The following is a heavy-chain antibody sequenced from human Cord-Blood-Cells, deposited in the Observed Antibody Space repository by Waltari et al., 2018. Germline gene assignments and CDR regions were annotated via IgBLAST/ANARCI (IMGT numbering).Heavy chain of an antibody. CDR3: ARDTLVGYCSGGSCYSNFDY. Sequence: QVQLVQSGAEVKKPGASVKVSCKASGYTFTSYGNSCVRQAPGQGLEWMGWISAYNGNTNYAQKLQGRVTMTTDTSTSTAYMELMSLRSDDTAVYYCARDTLVGYCSGGSCYSNFDYWGQGTLVTVSS. V-gene: IGHV1-18*01. CDR2: ISAYNGNT. CDR1: GYTFTSYG. D-gene: IGHD2-15*01. J-gene: IGHJ4*02.